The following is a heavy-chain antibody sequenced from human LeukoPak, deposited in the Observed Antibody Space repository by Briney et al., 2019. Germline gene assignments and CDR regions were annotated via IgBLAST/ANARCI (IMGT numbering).Heavy chain of an antibody. CDR3: ARGGDGSGSFDY. D-gene: IGHD3-10*01. V-gene: IGHV3-11*06. CDR2: ISSSSSYT. CDR1: GFPFSDYY. J-gene: IGHJ4*02. Sequence: GGSLRLFCAASGFPFSDYYMSGMRHARGKGREGVSYISSSSSYTNYADSVKGRFTISRDNAKNSLYLQMNSLRAEDTAVYYCARGGDGSGSFDYWGQGTLVTVSS.